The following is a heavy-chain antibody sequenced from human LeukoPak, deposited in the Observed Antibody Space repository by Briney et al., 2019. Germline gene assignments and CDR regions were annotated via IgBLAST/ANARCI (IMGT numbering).Heavy chain of an antibody. CDR1: GFTFSAYA. V-gene: IGHV3-30-3*01. CDR3: ARESTLVPAAFDY. CDR2: ISYDGSNK. D-gene: IGHD2-2*01. Sequence: GGSLRLSCAASGFTFSAYAMNWVRQAPGKGLEWVAVISYDGSNKYYADSVKGRFTISRDNSKNTLYLQMNSLRAEDTAVYYCARESTLVPAAFDYWGQGTLVTVSS. J-gene: IGHJ4*02.